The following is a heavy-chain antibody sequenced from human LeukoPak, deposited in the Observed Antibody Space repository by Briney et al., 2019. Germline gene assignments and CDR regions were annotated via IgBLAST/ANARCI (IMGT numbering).Heavy chain of an antibody. Sequence: GGSLILSCAASGFTFSSYAMHWVRQAPGKGLEWVAVISYDGSNKYYADSVKGRFTISRDNSKNTLYLQMNSLRIEETAVYYCARPSQYYYYFGMDVWGQGTTVTVSS. CDR3: ARPSQYYYYFGMDV. D-gene: IGHD4-11*01. J-gene: IGHJ6*02. V-gene: IGHV3-30-3*01. CDR2: ISYDGSNK. CDR1: GFTFSSYA.